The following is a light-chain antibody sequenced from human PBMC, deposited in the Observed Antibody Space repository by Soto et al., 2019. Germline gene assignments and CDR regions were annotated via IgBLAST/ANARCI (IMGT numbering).Light chain of an antibody. CDR2: EGS. J-gene: IGLJ3*02. CDR1: SSDVEGYNL. V-gene: IGLV2-23*01. Sequence: QSALTQPASVSGSPGQSITIPCTESSSDVEGYNLVSWYQHHAGKAPKLMIYEGSKRPSGVSNRFSGSKSGNTASLTISGLQAEDEADYYCCSYVGTWVFGGGTKLTVL. CDR3: CSYVGTWV.